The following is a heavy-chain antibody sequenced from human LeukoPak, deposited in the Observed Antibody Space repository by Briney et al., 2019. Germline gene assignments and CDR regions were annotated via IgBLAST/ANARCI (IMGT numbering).Heavy chain of an antibody. CDR1: GFTLSRYS. CDR2: ISGIRYNI. V-gene: IGHV3-48*02. CDR3: ARGLVGRAWFDP. J-gene: IGHJ5*02. D-gene: IGHD3-9*01. Sequence: GGSLRLSCAASGFTLSRYSMNWVRQTPGRGLEWVSSISGIRYNIYYADSVKGRFTISRDNAKNSLYLQMNSLRDEDTAVYYCARGLVGRAWFDPWGQGTLVTVSS.